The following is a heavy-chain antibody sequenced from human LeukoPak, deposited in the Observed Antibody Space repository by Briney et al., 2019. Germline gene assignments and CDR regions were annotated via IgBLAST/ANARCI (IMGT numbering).Heavy chain of an antibody. V-gene: IGHV4-59*08. CDR2: IYYDGTT. J-gene: IGHJ3*01. D-gene: IGHD3-9*01. CDR1: GGSITTYY. CDR3: ARRSPYDILTGYYDTFDV. Sequence: PSETLSLTCTVSGGSITTYYWSWIRQPPGKGLEWIGYIYYDGTTNYNPSLKSRVTISVDTSKNQFSLRLSSVTAADTAVYYCARRSPYDILTGYYDTFDVWGQGTMVAVSS.